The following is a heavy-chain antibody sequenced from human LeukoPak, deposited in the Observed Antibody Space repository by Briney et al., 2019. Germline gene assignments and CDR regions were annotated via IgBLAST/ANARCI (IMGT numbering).Heavy chain of an antibody. CDR1: GGSISGSSYY. Sequence: SETLSLTCTVSGGSISGSSYYWGWIRQPPGKGLEWIGSIYYSGSTYYNPSLKSRVTISVDTSKNQFSLKLSSVTAADTAVYYCARHDCNYVVGNFDYWGQGTLVTVSS. J-gene: IGHJ4*02. D-gene: IGHD1-7*01. V-gene: IGHV4-39*01. CDR2: IYYSGST. CDR3: ARHDCNYVVGNFDY.